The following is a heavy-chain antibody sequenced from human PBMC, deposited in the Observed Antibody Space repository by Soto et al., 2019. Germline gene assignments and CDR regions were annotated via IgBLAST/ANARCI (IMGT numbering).Heavy chain of an antibody. D-gene: IGHD6-13*01. Sequence: EVQLLESGGGLVQPEGSLRLSCAASGFSFSTYAMSWVRQAPGKGLEWVSGISGSGGTTYYADSVKGRFTISRDNSKNTRYLQVNSLRVEDTAVYYCAKDQAAAGTISRYFQHWGQGTLVTVSS. V-gene: IGHV3-23*01. J-gene: IGHJ1*01. CDR3: AKDQAAAGTISRYFQH. CDR1: GFSFSTYA. CDR2: ISGSGGTT.